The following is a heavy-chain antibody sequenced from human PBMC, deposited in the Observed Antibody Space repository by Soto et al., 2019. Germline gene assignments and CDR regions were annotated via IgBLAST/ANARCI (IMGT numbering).Heavy chain of an antibody. J-gene: IGHJ4*02. Sequence: QVQLQESGPGLVKPSQTLSLTCTVSGGSISSGDYYWSWIRKPTGKGLEWIGYIYYSGSTYYNPSLKSRFNISVDTSKNQSSLKLSSVTAADTAVYYCAREGQHYDESSGYQWYFDYWGQGTLVTVSS. D-gene: IGHD3-22*01. CDR3: AREGQHYDESSGYQWYFDY. CDR1: GGSISSGDYY. CDR2: IYYSGST. V-gene: IGHV4-30-4*01.